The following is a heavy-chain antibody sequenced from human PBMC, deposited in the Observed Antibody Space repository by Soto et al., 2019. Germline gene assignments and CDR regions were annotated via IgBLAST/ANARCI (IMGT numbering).Heavy chain of an antibody. CDR1: GFTFTSYA. D-gene: IGHD2-2*01. Sequence: ASVKVSYQDSGFTFTSYAIHWVRQAPGQRLEWVGWINADNGNPKDSQKFQGRVTITRDTSASTAYMELSSLRSEDTAVYYCARDPWTGTSHYYYYAMDVWGQGATVTVSS. CDR3: ARDPWTGTSHYYYYAMDV. J-gene: IGHJ6*02. CDR2: INADNGNP. V-gene: IGHV1-3*01.